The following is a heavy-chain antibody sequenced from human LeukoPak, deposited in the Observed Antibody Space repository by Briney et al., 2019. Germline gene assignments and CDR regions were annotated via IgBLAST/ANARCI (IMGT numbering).Heavy chain of an antibody. J-gene: IGHJ4*02. D-gene: IGHD6-13*01. CDR3: ARDRRAAAPDY. CDR2: ISAYNGNT. CDR1: GYTFTSYG. Sequence: ASVRVSCKASGYTFTSYGISWVRQAPGQGLEWMGWISAYNGNTNYAQKLQGRVTMTTDTSTSTTYMGLRSLRSDDTAVYYCARDRRAAAPDYWGQGTLVTVSS. V-gene: IGHV1-18*01.